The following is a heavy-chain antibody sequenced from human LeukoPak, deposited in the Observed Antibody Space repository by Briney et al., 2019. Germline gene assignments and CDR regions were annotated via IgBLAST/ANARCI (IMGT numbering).Heavy chain of an antibody. V-gene: IGHV4-61*02. Sequence: PSETLSLTCAVSGGSISSGSYYWSWIRQPAGKGLEWIGRIYTSGSTNYNPSLKSRVTISVDTSKNQFSLKLSSVTAADTAVYYCASGLRYFDLYYWGQGTLVTVSS. D-gene: IGHD3-9*01. CDR3: ASGLRYFDLYY. CDR1: GGSISSGSYY. CDR2: IYTSGST. J-gene: IGHJ4*02.